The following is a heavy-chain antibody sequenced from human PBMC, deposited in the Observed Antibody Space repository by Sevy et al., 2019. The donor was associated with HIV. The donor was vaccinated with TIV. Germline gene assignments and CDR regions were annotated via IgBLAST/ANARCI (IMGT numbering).Heavy chain of an antibody. CDR3: TRLGYYDSSGYYNY. V-gene: IGHV3-73*01. D-gene: IGHD3-22*01. J-gene: IGHJ4*02. Sequence: GGSLRLSCAASGFTFSGSAMHWVRQASGKGLEWVGRIRSKANSYATAYAASVKGRFTISRDDSKTKVYLQMNSLKTGDTAVYYCTRLGYYDSSGYYNYWGQGTLVTVSS. CDR2: IRSKANSYAT. CDR1: GFTFSGSA.